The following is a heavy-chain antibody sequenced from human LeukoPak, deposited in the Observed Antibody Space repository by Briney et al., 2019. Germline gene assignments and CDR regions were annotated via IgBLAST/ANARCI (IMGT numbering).Heavy chain of an antibody. CDR2: IYYSGST. Sequence: SETLSLTCAVYGGSFSGYYWSWIRQPPGKGLEWIGSIYYSGSTYYNPSLKSRVTISVDTSKNQFPLKLSSVTAADTAVYYCARGGRQQLVPYYYYYYMDVWGKGTTVTVSS. V-gene: IGHV4-34*01. J-gene: IGHJ6*03. CDR1: GGSFSGYY. CDR3: ARGGRQQLVPYYYYYYMDV. D-gene: IGHD6-13*01.